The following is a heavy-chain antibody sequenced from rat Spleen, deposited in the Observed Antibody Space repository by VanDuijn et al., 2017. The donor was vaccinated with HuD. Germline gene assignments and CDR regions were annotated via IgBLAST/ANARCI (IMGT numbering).Heavy chain of an antibody. D-gene: IGHD1-12*02. V-gene: IGHV5-27*01. J-gene: IGHJ2*01. CDR2: ISAGGDNT. CDR1: GLSFSNYD. CDR3: TTDTFYDGTYYPGGFDY. Sequence: EVQLVESGGGAVQPGRSMKLSCAASGLSFSNYDMAWVRQAPTQGLEWVAYISAGGDNTYYRDSVKGRFTISRDNAKSTLYLQLDSLRSEDTATYYCTTDTFYDGTYYPGGFDYWGQGVMVTVSS.